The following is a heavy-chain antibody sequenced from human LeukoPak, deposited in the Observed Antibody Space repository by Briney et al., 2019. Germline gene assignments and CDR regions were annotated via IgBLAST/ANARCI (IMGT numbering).Heavy chain of an antibody. CDR3: ATTDSSSSLGDY. CDR2: IYYSGST. J-gene: IGHJ4*02. CDR1: GGSISSYY. D-gene: IGHD6-6*01. V-gene: IGHV4-59*12. Sequence: PSETLSLTCTVSGGSISSYYWSWIRQPPGKGLEWIGYIYYSGSTNYNPSLKSRVTISVDTSKNQFSLKLSSVTAADMAVYYCATTDSSSSLGDYWGQGTLVTVSS.